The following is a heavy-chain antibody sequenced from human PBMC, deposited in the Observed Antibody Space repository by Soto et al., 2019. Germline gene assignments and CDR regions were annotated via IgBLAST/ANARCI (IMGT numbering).Heavy chain of an antibody. CDR2: IYDSGST. Sequence: QVQLQESGPGLVKPSQTLSLTCTIAGGSISSGDYYWSWIRQPPGKGLEWIGHIYDSGSTYNNPSLNSRVTISIDPSENPCSLNLRSVTAADTAVYYCARGLSGDKVDSWGQGTLVTVSS. CDR3: ARGLSGDKVDS. CDR1: GGSISSGDYY. V-gene: IGHV4-30-4*01. D-gene: IGHD1-1*01. J-gene: IGHJ4*02.